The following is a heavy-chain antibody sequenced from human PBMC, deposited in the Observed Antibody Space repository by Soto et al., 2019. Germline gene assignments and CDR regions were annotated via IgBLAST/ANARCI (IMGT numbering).Heavy chain of an antibody. CDR1: GCTYSSYA. V-gene: IGHV3-23*01. CDR2: ISGGGDST. J-gene: IGHJ4*02. Sequence: GGSLRLSWAASGCTYSSYAMSWIRQAPGKGLEWVSGISGGGDSTYYADSVKGRFTISRDQSKNTLYLQMNSLRVDDTAIYYCAKRIHDYWGLGTLVTVSS. D-gene: IGHD2-15*01. CDR3: AKRIHDY.